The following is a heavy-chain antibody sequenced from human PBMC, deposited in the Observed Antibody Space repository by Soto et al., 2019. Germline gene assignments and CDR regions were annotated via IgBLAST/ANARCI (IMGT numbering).Heavy chain of an antibody. CDR2: ISGSGGRA. V-gene: IGHV3-23*01. J-gene: IGHJ4*02. CDR3: AKVSLCRLQFGLRPLCNYLEF. Sequence: RGLEWVSGISGSGGRAYYADSVKGRFTISRDNSKNTLYLQMNSLRAEDTAVYYCAKVSLCRLQFGLRPLCNYLEFWVQGTLVTV. D-gene: IGHD5-12*01.